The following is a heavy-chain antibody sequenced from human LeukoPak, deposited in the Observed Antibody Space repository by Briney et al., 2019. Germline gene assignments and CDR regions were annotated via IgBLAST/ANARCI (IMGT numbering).Heavy chain of an antibody. D-gene: IGHD2-2*01. Sequence: GGSLRLSCAASGFTFSSYAMSWVRQAPGKGLEWVSAISGSGGSTYYADSVKGRFTISRDNSKNTLYLQMNSLRAKDTAVYYCAKGGRYCSSTSCYRFDYWGQGTLVTVSS. CDR3: AKGGRYCSSTSCYRFDY. J-gene: IGHJ4*02. V-gene: IGHV3-23*01. CDR2: ISGSGGST. CDR1: GFTFSSYA.